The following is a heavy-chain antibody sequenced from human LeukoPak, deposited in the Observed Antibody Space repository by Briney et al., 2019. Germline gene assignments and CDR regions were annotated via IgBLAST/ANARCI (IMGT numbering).Heavy chain of an antibody. CDR3: ARDISGSYSSDY. J-gene: IGHJ4*02. Sequence: SETLCLTCTVSGGSISSSGYYWGWIRQPSGKGLEWIGRIYTSGSTNYNPSLKSRVTMPVDTSKNQFSLKLSSVTAADTAVYYCARDISGSYSSDYWGQGTLVTVSS. V-gene: IGHV4-61*02. D-gene: IGHD1-26*01. CDR1: GGSISSSGYY. CDR2: IYTSGST.